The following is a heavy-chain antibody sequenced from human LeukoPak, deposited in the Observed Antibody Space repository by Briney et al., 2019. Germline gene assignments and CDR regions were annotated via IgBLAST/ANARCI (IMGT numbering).Heavy chain of an antibody. CDR2: IKQDGSEK. D-gene: IGHD3-3*01. V-gene: IGHV3-7*01. J-gene: IGHJ6*03. CDR1: GFTFSSYW. CDR3: ARENYKVFGVVIDHYYYYMDV. Sequence: GGSLRLSCAASGFTFSSYWMSWVRQAPGKGLEWVANIKQDGSEKYYVDSVKGRFTISRDNAKNSLYLQMNSLRAEDTAVYYCARENYKVFGVVIDHYYYYMDVWGKGTTVTVSS.